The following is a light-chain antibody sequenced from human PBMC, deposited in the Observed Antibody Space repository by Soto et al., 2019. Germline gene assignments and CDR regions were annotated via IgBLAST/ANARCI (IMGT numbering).Light chain of an antibody. CDR2: VAS. Sequence: DIQMTQSPSSLSASVGDRVTITCRASQVIRNALGWYQQKPGKAPKLLISVASSLQSGVPSRFSGSGSGTDFTLTISSLQSEDFGVYYCQQYDNWPPWTFGHGTKVDIK. V-gene: IGKV1-17*01. CDR1: QVIRNA. J-gene: IGKJ1*01. CDR3: QQYDNWPPWT.